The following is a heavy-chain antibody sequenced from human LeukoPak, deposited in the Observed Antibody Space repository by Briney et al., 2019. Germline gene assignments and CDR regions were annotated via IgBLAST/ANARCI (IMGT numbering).Heavy chain of an antibody. CDR2: IYYSGST. J-gene: IGHJ5*02. D-gene: IGHD6-6*01. Sequence: SETLSLTCTVSGGSISNSSYYWGWIRQPPGKGLVWIGNIYYSGSTYYNPSLKSRVTISVDTSKKQFSLKLSSVTAADTAVYYCASDSSIAARPYWFDPWGQGTLVTVSS. V-gene: IGHV4-39*01. CDR1: GGSISNSSYY. CDR3: ASDSSIAARPYWFDP.